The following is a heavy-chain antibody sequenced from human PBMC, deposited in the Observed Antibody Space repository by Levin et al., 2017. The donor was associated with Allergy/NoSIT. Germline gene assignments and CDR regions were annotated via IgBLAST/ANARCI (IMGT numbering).Heavy chain of an antibody. CDR3: ASKSHLSIADEAAYYYYMDV. CDR2: IIPIFGTA. CDR1: GGTFSSYA. V-gene: IGHV1-69*06. J-gene: IGHJ6*03. Sequence: GGSLRLSCKASGGTFSSYAISWVRQAPGQGLEWMGGIIPIFGTANYAQKFQGRVTITADKSTSTAYMELSSLRSEDTAVYYCASKSHLSIADEAAYYYYMDVWGKGTTVTVSS. D-gene: IGHD6-6*01.